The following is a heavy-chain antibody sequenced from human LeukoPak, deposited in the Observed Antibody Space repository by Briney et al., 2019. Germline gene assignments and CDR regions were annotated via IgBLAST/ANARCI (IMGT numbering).Heavy chain of an antibody. J-gene: IGHJ4*02. D-gene: IGHD4-23*01. V-gene: IGHV1-8*01. CDR1: GYTFTSHD. Sequence: ASVKVSCKASGYTFTSHDINWVRQATGQGLEWLGWMNPNSGNTGYAQKFQGRVTMTSDTSIDTAYMELSSLRSEDTAVYYCAPELRWKEYWGQGTLVTVSS. CDR3: APELRWKEY. CDR2: MNPNSGNT.